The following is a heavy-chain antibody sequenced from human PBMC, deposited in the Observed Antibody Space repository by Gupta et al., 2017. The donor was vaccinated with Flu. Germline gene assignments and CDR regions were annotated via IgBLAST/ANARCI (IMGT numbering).Heavy chain of an antibody. CDR3: ARDIARGGDY. CDR1: GYTFTAFY. V-gene: IGHV1-46*01. Sequence: QVQLVQSGAEVKKPGASVKVSCEASGYTFTAFYIHWVRRAPGQGLEWMGVIDPKFATTIYAQKFQGRVTMTRDTSTSAVYMDLSSLRSDDTAVYYCARDIARGGDYWGQGTLVTVSS. CDR2: IDPKFATT. D-gene: IGHD3-10*01. J-gene: IGHJ4*02.